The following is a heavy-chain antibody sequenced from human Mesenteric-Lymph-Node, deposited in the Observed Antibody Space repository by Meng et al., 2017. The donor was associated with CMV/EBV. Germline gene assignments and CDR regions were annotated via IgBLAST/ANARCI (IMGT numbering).Heavy chain of an antibody. J-gene: IGHJ4*02. CDR3: RYYDFWSGYVRNDY. CDR1: GFTLSTYG. Sequence: GESLKISCAGSGFTLSTYGMNWVRQAPGKGLEWVSSISGSSPDMYYADSVKGRFTISRDNAKNSLYLQMNSLRAEDTAVYYCRYYDFWSGYVRNDYWGQGTLVTVSS. V-gene: IGHV3-21*01. D-gene: IGHD3-3*01. CDR2: ISGSSPDM.